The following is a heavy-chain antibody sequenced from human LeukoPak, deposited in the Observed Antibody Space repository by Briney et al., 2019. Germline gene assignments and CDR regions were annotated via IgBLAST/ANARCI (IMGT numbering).Heavy chain of an antibody. Sequence: ASVKVSCKASGYTFTGYYMHWVRQAPGQGLEWMGWINPNSGGTSYAQKFQGWVTMTRDTSISTAYMELSRLRSDDTAVYYCATADCSGGSCPIDVWGKGTTVTVSS. V-gene: IGHV1-2*04. CDR2: INPNSGGT. J-gene: IGHJ6*04. CDR3: ATADCSGGSCPIDV. CDR1: GYTFTGYY. D-gene: IGHD2-15*01.